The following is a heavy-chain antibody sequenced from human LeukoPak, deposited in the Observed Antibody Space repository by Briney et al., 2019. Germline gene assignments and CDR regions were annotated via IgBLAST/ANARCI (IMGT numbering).Heavy chain of an antibody. J-gene: IGHJ4*02. V-gene: IGHV3-33*01. D-gene: IGHD6-13*01. CDR2: IWYDGSNK. CDR3: ARDQGGSSSWQFDY. Sequence: PGGSLRLSCAASGFTFSTYGMHWVRQAPGKGLEWVAVIWYDGSNKYYTDSVKGRFTISRDNSKNTLYLQMNSLRDEDTGVYYCARDQGGSSSWQFDYWGQGTLVTVSS. CDR1: GFTFSTYG.